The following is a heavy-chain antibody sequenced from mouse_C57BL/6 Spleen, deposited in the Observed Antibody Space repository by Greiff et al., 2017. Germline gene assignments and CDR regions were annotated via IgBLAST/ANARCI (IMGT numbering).Heavy chain of an antibody. V-gene: IGHV5-17*01. CDR3: ARGFYYYGSSYLDY. Sequence: EVKVEESGGGLVKPGGSLKLSCAASGFTFSDYGMHWVRQAPEKGLEWVAYISSGSSTIYYADTVKGRFTISRDNAQNTLFLQMTSLRSEDTAMYYCARGFYYYGSSYLDYWGQGTTLTVSS. J-gene: IGHJ2*01. CDR1: GFTFSDYG. CDR2: ISSGSSTI. D-gene: IGHD1-1*01.